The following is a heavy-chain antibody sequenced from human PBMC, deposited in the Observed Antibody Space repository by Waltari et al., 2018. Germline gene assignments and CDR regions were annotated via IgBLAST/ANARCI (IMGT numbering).Heavy chain of an antibody. CDR1: GFTFSSYA. CDR3: AKEKRQLVRSHDAFDI. Sequence: EVQLLESGGGLVQPGGSLRLSCAASGFTFSSYAMSWVRRAPGKGLEWVSTISGSGGSTYYADSVKGRFTISRDNSKNTLYLQMNSLRAEDTAVYYCAKEKRQLVRSHDAFDIWGQGTMVTVSS. CDR2: ISGSGGST. J-gene: IGHJ3*02. D-gene: IGHD6-6*01. V-gene: IGHV3-23*01.